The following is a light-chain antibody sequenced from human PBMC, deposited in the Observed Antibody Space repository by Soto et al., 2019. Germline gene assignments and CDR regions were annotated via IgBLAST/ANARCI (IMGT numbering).Light chain of an antibody. Sequence: QSVLTQPPSVSGAPGQRVTISCTGSSSNIGAGYDVHWYQLLPGTAPKLLIYANNNRPSGVPDRFSGSRSGTSASLAITGLQAEDEADYYYQSYDSSLSASVVFGGGTQLTVL. CDR1: SSNIGAGYD. J-gene: IGLJ2*01. CDR3: QSYDSSLSASVV. V-gene: IGLV1-40*01. CDR2: ANN.